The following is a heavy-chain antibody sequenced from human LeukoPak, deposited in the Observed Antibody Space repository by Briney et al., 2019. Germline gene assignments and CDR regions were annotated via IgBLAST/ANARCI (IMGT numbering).Heavy chain of an antibody. Sequence: GRSLRLSCAASGFTFSSYAMHWVRQAPGKGLEWVAVISYDGSNKYYADSVKGRFTISRDNSKNTLYLQMNSLRAEDTAVYYCARSFGFGGWYHSDTRVGAFDIWGQGTMVTVSS. D-gene: IGHD6-19*01. CDR3: ARSFGFGGWYHSDTRVGAFDI. CDR2: ISYDGSNK. J-gene: IGHJ3*02. CDR1: GFTFSSYA. V-gene: IGHV3-30*14.